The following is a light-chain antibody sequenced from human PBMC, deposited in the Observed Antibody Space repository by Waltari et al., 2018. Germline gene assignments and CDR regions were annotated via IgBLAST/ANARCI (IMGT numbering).Light chain of an antibody. CDR1: PSVTRY. CDR2: DVS. CDR3: QQYDRYSAWT. Sequence: DIQMTQSPSTLSASVGYRVTITCRASPSVTRYLAWYQQKQGKAPKVLIWDVSSLERGVPSRFSGSGSGTEFTLTISSLQPDDFATYYCQQYDRYSAWTFGQGTKV. V-gene: IGKV1-5*01. J-gene: IGKJ1*01.